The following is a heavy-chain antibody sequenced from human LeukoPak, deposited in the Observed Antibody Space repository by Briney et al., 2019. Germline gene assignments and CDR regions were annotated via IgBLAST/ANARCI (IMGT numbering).Heavy chain of an antibody. CDR2: ISYSGST. V-gene: IGHV4-39*07. CDR1: GGSISTNSYF. J-gene: IGHJ4*02. CDR3: ARDYYDYVWGSYRFGY. D-gene: IGHD3-16*02. Sequence: SETLSLTCTVSGGSISTNSYFWGWIRQPPGKGLDWIGSISYSGSTYYNPSLKSRVTMSVDTSRNQFSLKLSSVTAADTAVYYCARDYYDYVWGSYRFGYWGQGTLVTVSS.